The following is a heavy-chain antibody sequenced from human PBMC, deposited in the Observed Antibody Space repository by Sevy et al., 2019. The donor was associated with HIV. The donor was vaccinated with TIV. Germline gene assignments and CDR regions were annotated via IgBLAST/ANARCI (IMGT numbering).Heavy chain of an antibody. V-gene: IGHV3-30*18. CDR2: IAHDGNYR. CDR1: GFTFSTYA. Sequence: GGSLRLSCTASGFTFSTYAIHWVRQAPGKGLEWVAIIAHDGNYRYYSDSVRGRFSMSRDNSKNTAYLQMSGLSVEDTAVYYCAKNRPPGGSYFSRHGMDVWGRGTTVTVSS. CDR3: AKNRPPGGSYFSRHGMDV. D-gene: IGHD3-16*01. J-gene: IGHJ6*02.